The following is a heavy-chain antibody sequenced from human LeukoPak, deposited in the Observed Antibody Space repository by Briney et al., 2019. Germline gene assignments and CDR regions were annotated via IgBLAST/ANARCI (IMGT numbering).Heavy chain of an antibody. D-gene: IGHD3-22*01. Sequence: ASVKVSCKASGYTFKNYPMHWVRQAPGQRLEWMGWMDVANGNTKYSEKFQNRVTISRDTPASTAYLELSSLTSEGTAIYYCARVAIAMIVVTYFDYWGQGTLVTVSS. V-gene: IGHV1-3*01. CDR2: MDVANGNT. CDR1: GYTFKNYP. CDR3: ARVAIAMIVVTYFDY. J-gene: IGHJ4*02.